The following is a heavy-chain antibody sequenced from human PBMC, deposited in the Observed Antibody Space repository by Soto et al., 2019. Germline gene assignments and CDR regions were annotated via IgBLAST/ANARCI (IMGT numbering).Heavy chain of an antibody. CDR3: ASHLAGYSRYVFDY. CDR2: IYTSGST. J-gene: IGHJ4*02. CDR1: GGSISSYY. D-gene: IGHD5-12*01. Sequence: QVQLQESGPGLVKPSETLSLTCTVSGGSISSYYWSWIRQPAGKGLEWIGRIYTSGSTNYNPSLKRRVTMSVDTPKNQFSLTLSSVTAADPAVYYCASHLAGYSRYVFDYWGQGTLVTVSS. V-gene: IGHV4-4*07.